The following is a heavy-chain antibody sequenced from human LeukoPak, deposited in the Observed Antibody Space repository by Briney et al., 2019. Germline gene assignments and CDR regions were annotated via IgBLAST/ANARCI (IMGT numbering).Heavy chain of an antibody. J-gene: IGHJ6*03. Sequence: ASVKVSCKASGYTFTGYGISWVRQAPGQGLEWMGGISAYNGNTNYAQKLQGRVTMTTDTSTSTAYMELRSLRPDDTAVYSCARDGHGYYDFWSGYPPLYSGYLDVWGKGTTVTVSS. D-gene: IGHD3-3*01. CDR1: GYTFTGYG. CDR2: ISAYNGNT. V-gene: IGHV1-18*01. CDR3: ARDGHGYYDFWSGYPPLYSGYLDV.